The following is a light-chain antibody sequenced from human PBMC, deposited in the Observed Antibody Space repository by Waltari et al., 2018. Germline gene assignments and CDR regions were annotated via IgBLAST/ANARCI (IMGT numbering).Light chain of an antibody. CDR3: QKYNSAPRT. V-gene: IGKV1-27*01. J-gene: IGKJ1*01. Sequence: DIQMTQSPSSLSASVGDRVTITCRASQGISNYLAWYQQKPGQVPKLLIYEADILQAGVPSRCSGSGSETDFTLTISRLQPEDAAIYYCQKYNSAPRTFGQGTKVEIK. CDR1: QGISNY. CDR2: EAD.